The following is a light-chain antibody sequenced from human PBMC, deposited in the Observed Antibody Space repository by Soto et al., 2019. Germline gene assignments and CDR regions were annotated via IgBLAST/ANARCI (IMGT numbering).Light chain of an antibody. V-gene: IGLV2-14*03. CDR2: DVS. CDR3: TSYSSSGTLGV. CDR1: SSDVGGYNY. Sequence: QSALTQPASVSGSPGQSITISCTGTSSDVGGYNYVSWYQQHPGKAPKLIIYDVSDRPSGVSNRFSGSKSGNTASLTISGLQAEYEADYYCTSYSSSGTLGVFGTGTKVTVL. J-gene: IGLJ1*01.